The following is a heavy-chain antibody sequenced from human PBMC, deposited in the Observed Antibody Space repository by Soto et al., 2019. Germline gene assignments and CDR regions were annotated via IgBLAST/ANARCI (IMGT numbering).Heavy chain of an antibody. Sequence: EVQLVESGGGLVQPGGSLRLSCAASGFTFSSYSMNWVRQAPGKGLEWVSYISSSSSTIYYADSVKGRFTISRDNAKNSLYLQMNSLRDEDTAVYYCARDRDSSSWYQAFDIWGQGTMVTVSS. V-gene: IGHV3-48*02. D-gene: IGHD6-13*01. CDR2: ISSSSSTI. CDR3: ARDRDSSSWYQAFDI. CDR1: GFTFSSYS. J-gene: IGHJ3*02.